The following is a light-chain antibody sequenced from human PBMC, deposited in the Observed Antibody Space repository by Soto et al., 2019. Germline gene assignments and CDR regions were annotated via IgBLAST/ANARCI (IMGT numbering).Light chain of an antibody. CDR1: QNINNN. J-gene: IGKJ1*01. V-gene: IGKV3-15*01. CDR3: QQYNNWPPWT. Sequence: EIVMTQSPATLSESAGERVSLSCRASQNINNNLAWYQQKPGQAPRLLIFGASTRATGIPARFSGSGSGTEFTHTINSLQSEDFAVYYCQQYNNWPPWTFGQGTKVDIK. CDR2: GAS.